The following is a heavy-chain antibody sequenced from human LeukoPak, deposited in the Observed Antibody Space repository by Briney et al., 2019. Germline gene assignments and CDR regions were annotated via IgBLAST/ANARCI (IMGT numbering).Heavy chain of an antibody. CDR2: IYSSGST. CDR1: GGSISSGGYY. CDR3: ARGSRAEYTYGLYHY. J-gene: IGHJ4*02. V-gene: IGHV4-31*03. D-gene: IGHD5-18*01. Sequence: SETLSLTCIVSGGSISSGGYYWSWIRQHPGKGLEWIGNIYSSGSTYYNPSLKSRVTISVDTSKNQFSLKVSSVTAADTAVYYCARGSRAEYTYGLYHYWGQGTLVTVSS.